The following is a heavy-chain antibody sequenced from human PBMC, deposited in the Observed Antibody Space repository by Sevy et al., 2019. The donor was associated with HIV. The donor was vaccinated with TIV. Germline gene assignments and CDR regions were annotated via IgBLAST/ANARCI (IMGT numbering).Heavy chain of an antibody. CDR1: GYSISSGYY. CDR2: IYHSGST. J-gene: IGHJ6*03. D-gene: IGHD1-1*01. V-gene: IGHV4-38-2*01. Sequence: SETLSLTCAVSGYSISSGYYWGWIQQPPGKGLEWIGCIYHSGSTAYNPSQKSRVTISVDTSKNQFSLKLSSVTAADTAVYYCARHVSLSGRDYYYYYYMDVWGKGTTVTVSS. CDR3: ARHVSLSGRDYYYYYYMDV.